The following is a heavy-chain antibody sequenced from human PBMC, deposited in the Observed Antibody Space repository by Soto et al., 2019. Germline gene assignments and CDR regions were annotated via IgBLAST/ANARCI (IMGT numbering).Heavy chain of an antibody. D-gene: IGHD1-7*01. V-gene: IGHV6-1*01. CDR1: RDSVSSNSAA. CDR2: TYYRSRWYN. Sequence: PSQTLSLTCAISRDSVSSNSAAWNWIRQSPSRGLEWLGRTYYRSRWYNDYAVSVKSRISINPDTSKNQFSLQLTSVTPEDTAVYYCAGTTSHYWYYMDVWGKGATVTVSS. CDR3: AGTTSHYWYYMDV. J-gene: IGHJ6*03.